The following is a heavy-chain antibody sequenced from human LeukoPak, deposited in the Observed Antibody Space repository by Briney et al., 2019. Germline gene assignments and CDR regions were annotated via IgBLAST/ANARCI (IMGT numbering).Heavy chain of an antibody. V-gene: IGHV1-8*01. CDR1: GYTFTSYD. D-gene: IGHD3-9*01. J-gene: IGHJ6*03. CDR3: ARFDFDNYYYYYYMDV. CDR2: MNPNSGNT. Sequence: ASVKVSCKASGYTFTSYDINWVRQATGQGLEWMGWMNPNSGNTGYAQKFQGRVTMTRNTSISTAYMELSSLRSEDTAVYYRARFDFDNYYYYYYMDVWGKGTTVTVSS.